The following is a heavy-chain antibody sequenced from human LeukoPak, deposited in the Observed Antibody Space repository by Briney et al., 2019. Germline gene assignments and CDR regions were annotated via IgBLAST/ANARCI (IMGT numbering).Heavy chain of an antibody. CDR2: IKQDGSEK. J-gene: IGHJ6*03. CDR1: RFTFSNYW. Sequence: GGSLRLSCAVSRFTFSNYWMSWVRQAPGKGLEWVANIKQDGSEKYYVDSVKGRFTISRDNAKNSLFLQMNSLRVEDTAVYYCARDNGYCSGGRCYYYYMDVWGKGTTVTVSS. V-gene: IGHV3-7*01. D-gene: IGHD2-15*01. CDR3: ARDNGYCSGGRCYYYYMDV.